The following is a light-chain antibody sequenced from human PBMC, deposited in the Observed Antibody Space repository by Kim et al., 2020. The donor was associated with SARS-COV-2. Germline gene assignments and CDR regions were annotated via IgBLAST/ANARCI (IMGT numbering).Light chain of an antibody. CDR3: QQYNNWAPT. CDR1: QSVSSR. J-gene: IGKJ1*01. V-gene: IGKV3-15*01. Sequence: EIVMTQSPATLSVSPGERATVSCRASQSVSSRLAWYQQKPGQALRLLIYGASTRATGIPARFSGSESGTEFTLTISSLQSEDFAVYYCQQYNNWAPTFGQGTKVDIK. CDR2: GAS.